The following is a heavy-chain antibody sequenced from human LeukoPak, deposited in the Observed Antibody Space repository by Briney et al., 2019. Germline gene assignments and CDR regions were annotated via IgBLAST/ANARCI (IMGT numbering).Heavy chain of an antibody. V-gene: IGHV4-30-4*08. D-gene: IGHD2-21*01. CDR1: GGSISSGDYY. Sequence: SQTLFLTCTVSGGSISSGDYYWSWTRQPPGKGLEWIGYIYYSGSTYYNPSLKSRVTISVDTSKNQFPLKLSSVTAADTAVYYCAREAMAFDIWGQGTMVTVSS. CDR2: IYYSGST. J-gene: IGHJ3*02. CDR3: AREAMAFDI.